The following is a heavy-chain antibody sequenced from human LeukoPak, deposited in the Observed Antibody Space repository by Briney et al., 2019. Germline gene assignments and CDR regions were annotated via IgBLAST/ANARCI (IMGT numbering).Heavy chain of an antibody. V-gene: IGHV4-4*02. CDR1: GGSISSSNW. J-gene: IGHJ4*02. Sequence: SETLSLTCAVSGGSISSSNWWSWVRQPPGKGLEWIGEIYHSGSTNYNPSLKSRVTISVDKSKNQFSLKLSSVTAADTAVYYCASGVLRFLEWLLPDSSGYYQHPYFDYWGQGTLVTVSS. CDR2: IYHSGST. CDR3: ASGVLRFLEWLLPDSSGYYQHPYFDY. D-gene: IGHD3-3*01.